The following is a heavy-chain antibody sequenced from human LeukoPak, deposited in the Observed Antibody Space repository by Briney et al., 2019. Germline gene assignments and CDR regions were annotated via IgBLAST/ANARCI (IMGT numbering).Heavy chain of an antibody. D-gene: IGHD2-15*01. V-gene: IGHV3-33*06. Sequence: GTSLGLSCAASGFTFSSYGMHWVRQAPGKGLEWVAVIWYDGSNSYYPDSVKGRFTISRDNSKNTLYLQMNSLRAEDTAIYYCAKAGGHCSGGPCYANFWGQGTLVTVSS. CDR3: AKAGGHCSGGPCYANF. J-gene: IGHJ4*02. CDR1: GFTFSSYG. CDR2: IWYDGSNS.